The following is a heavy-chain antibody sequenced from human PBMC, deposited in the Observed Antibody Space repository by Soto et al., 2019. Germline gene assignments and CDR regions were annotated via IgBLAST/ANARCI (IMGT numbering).Heavy chain of an antibody. Sequence: GGSLRPSFAASGFTFSSYAMSWGRPAPGKGLEWVSAISGSGGSTYYADSVKGRFTISRDNSKNTLYLQMNSLRAEDTAVYYCAKRAAAAGTLSYNWFDPWGQGTLVT. D-gene: IGHD6-13*01. V-gene: IGHV3-23*01. J-gene: IGHJ5*02. CDR2: ISGSGGST. CDR1: GFTFSSYA. CDR3: AKRAAAAGTLSYNWFDP.